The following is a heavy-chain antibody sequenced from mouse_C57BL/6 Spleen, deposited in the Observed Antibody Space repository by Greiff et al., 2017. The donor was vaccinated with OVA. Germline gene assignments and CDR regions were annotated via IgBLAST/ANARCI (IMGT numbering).Heavy chain of an antibody. CDR3: ARSWDGVAY. CDR1: GYTFTSYG. J-gene: IGHJ3*01. D-gene: IGHD4-1*01. Sequence: VKVVESGAELARPGASVKLSCKASGYTFTSYGISWVKQSTGQGLEWIGEIYPRSGNTYYNEKFKGKATLTADKSSSTAYMELRSLTSEDSAVYFCARSWDGVAYWGQGTLVTVSA. V-gene: IGHV1-81*01. CDR2: IYPRSGNT.